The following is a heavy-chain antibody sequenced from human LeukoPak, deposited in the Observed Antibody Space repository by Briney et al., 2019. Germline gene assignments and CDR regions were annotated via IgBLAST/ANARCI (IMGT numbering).Heavy chain of an antibody. D-gene: IGHD3-22*01. J-gene: IGHJ4*02. CDR1: GYTFTSYY. CDR2: INPSGGST. V-gene: IGHV1-46*01. CDR3: ARERDPNSSGYYYVLDY. Sequence: ASVKVSCKASGYTFTSYYMHWVRQAPGQGLEWMGIINPSGGSTSYAQKFQGSVTMTRDMSTSTVYMELSSLRSEDTAVYYCARERDPNSSGYYYVLDYWGQGTLVTVSS.